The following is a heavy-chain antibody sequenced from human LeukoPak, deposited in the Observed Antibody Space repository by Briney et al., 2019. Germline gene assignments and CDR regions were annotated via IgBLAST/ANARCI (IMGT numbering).Heavy chain of an antibody. CDR2: ITSSSSHI. CDR1: EFVFSSHA. V-gene: IGHV3-21*01. D-gene: IGHD3-22*01. CDR3: ARVLWETVNTGYYSDF. J-gene: IGHJ4*02. Sequence: GGSLRLSCVASEFVFSSHAMIWVRQAPGKGLEWISSITSSSSHIFYADSVRGRFTISRDNANNALHLQMNSLRAEDTAVYYCARVLWETVNTGYYSDFWGQGTLVTVSS.